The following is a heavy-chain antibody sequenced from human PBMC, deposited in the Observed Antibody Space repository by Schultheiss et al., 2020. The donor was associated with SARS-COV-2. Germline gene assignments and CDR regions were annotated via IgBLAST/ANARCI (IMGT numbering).Heavy chain of an antibody. D-gene: IGHD5-12*01. V-gene: IGHV4-61*08. CDR2: INPSGSA. CDR3: ARMTVVASPIFDY. J-gene: IGHJ4*02. Sequence: SETLSLTCTVSGGSISSGGYSWSWIRQPPGKGLEWIGEINPSGSASHNPSLKSRVTMSVDTSKNQFSLKLSSVTAADTAVYYCARMTVVASPIFDYWGQGTLVTVSS. CDR1: GGSISSGGYS.